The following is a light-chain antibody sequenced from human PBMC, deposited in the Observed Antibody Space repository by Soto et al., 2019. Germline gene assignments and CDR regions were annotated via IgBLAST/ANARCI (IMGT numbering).Light chain of an antibody. V-gene: IGKV2-28*01. CDR3: QHYNSYSEA. CDR2: KAS. Sequence: DIVLTQSPLSLPVTPGEPASISCRSSQSLLHSNGYNYLDWYVQKPGKAPKLLIYKASTLKSGVPSRFSGSGSGTEFTLTISSLQPDDFATYYCQHYNSYSEAFGQGTKVDIK. CDR1: QSLLHSNGYNY. J-gene: IGKJ1*01.